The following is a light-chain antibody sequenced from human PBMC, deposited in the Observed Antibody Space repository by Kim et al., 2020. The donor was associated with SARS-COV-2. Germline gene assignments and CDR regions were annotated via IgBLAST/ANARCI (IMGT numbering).Light chain of an antibody. CDR3: QQSYSTPFT. CDR1: QSIDTY. CDR2: AAS. V-gene: IGKV1-39*01. J-gene: IGKJ4*01. Sequence: ASVGDRVTITRRASQSIDTYLNWYQQKPGKAPTLLLFAASSLQSGVTSRLSGSGSGTDFTLTISSLQPEDFATYYCQQSYSTPFTFGGGTKVDIK.